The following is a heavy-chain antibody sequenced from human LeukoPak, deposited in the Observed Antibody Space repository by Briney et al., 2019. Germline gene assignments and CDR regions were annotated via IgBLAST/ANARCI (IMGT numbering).Heavy chain of an antibody. V-gene: IGHV1-69*13. D-gene: IGHD1-1*01. CDR2: MIPIFGTA. CDR3: ASSSLRVGSWFDP. CDR1: GGTFSSYA. J-gene: IGHJ5*02. Sequence: SVKVSCKASGGTFSSYAICWVRQAPGQGLEWMGGMIPIFGTANYAQKFQGRGTITADESTSTAHMELSSLRSEDTAVYYCASSSLRVGSWFDPWGQGTLVTVSS.